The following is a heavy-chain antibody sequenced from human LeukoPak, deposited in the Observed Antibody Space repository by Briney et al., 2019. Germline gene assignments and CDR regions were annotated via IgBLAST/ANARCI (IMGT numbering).Heavy chain of an antibody. CDR3: ARGGRTPTNAFDI. D-gene: IGHD5-24*01. CDR2: IYYSGST. V-gene: IGHV4-61*01. J-gene: IGHJ3*02. Sequence: SQTLSLTCTVSGGSISSGSYYWSWIRQPPGKGLEWIGYIYYSGSTNYNPSLKSRVTISVDTSKNQFSLKLSSVTAADTAVYYCARGGRTPTNAFDIWGQGTVVTVSS. CDR1: GGSISSGSYY.